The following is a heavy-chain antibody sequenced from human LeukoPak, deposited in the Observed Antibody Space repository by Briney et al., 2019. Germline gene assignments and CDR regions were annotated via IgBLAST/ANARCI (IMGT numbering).Heavy chain of an antibody. CDR2: ISSSSSTI. CDR1: GFTFSSYS. V-gene: IGHV3-48*01. D-gene: IGHD6-13*01. Sequence: GGSLRLSCAASGFTFSSYSMNWVRQAPGKGLEWVSYISSSSSTIYYADSVKGRFTISRDNAKNSLYLQMNSLRAEDTAVYYCARGSRSSHFDYWGQGTLVTVSS. CDR3: ARGSRSSHFDY. J-gene: IGHJ4*02.